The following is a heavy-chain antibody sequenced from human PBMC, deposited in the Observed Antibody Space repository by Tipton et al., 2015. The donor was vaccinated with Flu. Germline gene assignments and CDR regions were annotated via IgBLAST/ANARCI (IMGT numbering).Heavy chain of an antibody. CDR2: IKQDGSEK. CDR3: ARKWGQNAFDI. V-gene: IGHV3-7*01. Sequence: SLRLSCAVSGITFSSSWMTWVRQAPGKGLEWVANIKQDGSEKYYVDSVEGRFTISRDNAKNSLYLQMNSLRAEDTAVYYCARKWGQNAFDIWGQGTTVTVSS. J-gene: IGHJ3*02. D-gene: IGHD1-26*01. CDR1: GITFSSSW.